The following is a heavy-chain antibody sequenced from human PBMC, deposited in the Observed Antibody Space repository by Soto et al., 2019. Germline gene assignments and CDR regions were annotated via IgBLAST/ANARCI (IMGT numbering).Heavy chain of an antibody. CDR2: ISYDGSNK. J-gene: IGHJ6*02. CDR1: GFTFSSYG. CDR3: ETDARLRIHYYGMDV. Sequence: QVQLVESGGGVVQPGRSLRLSCAASGFTFSSYGMHWVRQAPGKGLEWVAVISYDGSNKYYADSVKGRFTISRDNSKNTLYLQMNSLRAEDTDVYYCETDARLRIHYYGMDVWGQGTTVTVSS. D-gene: IGHD4-17*01. V-gene: IGHV3-30*03.